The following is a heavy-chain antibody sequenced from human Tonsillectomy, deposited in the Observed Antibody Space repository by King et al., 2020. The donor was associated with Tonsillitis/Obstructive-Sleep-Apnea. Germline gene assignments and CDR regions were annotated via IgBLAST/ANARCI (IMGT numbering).Heavy chain of an antibody. D-gene: IGHD2-2*01. J-gene: IGHJ4*02. CDR3: AKSLSTYCSYSRCSFDY. V-gene: IGHV3-9*01. CDR1: AFTFDDYA. CDR2: ITWKGGGI. Sequence: QLVQSGGGLVQPGRSLRLSCAASAFTFDDYAMHWVRQAPGKGLEWVSGITWKGGGIGYADSVKDRFTISRDNAKNSLYLQMNSLRAEDTALYYCAKSLSTYCSYSRCSFDYWGQGTLVTVSS.